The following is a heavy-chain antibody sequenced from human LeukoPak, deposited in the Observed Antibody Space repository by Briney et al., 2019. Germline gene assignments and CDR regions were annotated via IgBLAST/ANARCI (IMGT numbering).Heavy chain of an antibody. J-gene: IGHJ4*02. Sequence: GGSLRLSCAASGFTFSSYAMSWVRQAPGKGLEWVSAISGSGGSTYSADSVKGQFTISRDNSKNTLYLQMNSLRAEDTAVYYCANSPRGYSYGTRQFDYWGREPWSPSPQ. CDR1: GFTFSSYA. V-gene: IGHV3-23*01. CDR2: ISGSGGST. CDR3: ANSPRGYSYGTRQFDY. D-gene: IGHD5-18*01.